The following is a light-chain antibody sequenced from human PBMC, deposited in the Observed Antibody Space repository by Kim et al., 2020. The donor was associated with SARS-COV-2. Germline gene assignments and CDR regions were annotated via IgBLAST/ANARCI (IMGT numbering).Light chain of an antibody. CDR2: QAS. V-gene: IGKV1-5*03. CDR3: KQYETYWR. CDR1: QSVDSW. Sequence: DIQMTQSPSTLSAFVGNRVTITCRASQSVDSWLAWYQQKPGKAPKLLIYQASKLASGVPSRFSGSGSGTDFTLTISNLQPDDSAIYYCKQYETYWRFGPGTNVDIK. J-gene: IGKJ3*01.